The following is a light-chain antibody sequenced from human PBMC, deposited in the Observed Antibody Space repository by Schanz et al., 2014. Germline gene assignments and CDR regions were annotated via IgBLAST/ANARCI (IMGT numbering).Light chain of an antibody. V-gene: IGLV2-14*01. CDR2: EVT. CDR3: SSYTSSSGWV. J-gene: IGLJ3*02. CDR1: SSDIGGYNY. Sequence: QSALTQPASVSASPGQSITISCTGTSSDIGGYNYVSWYQQHPGEAPKLMLYEVTKRPSGVPDRFSGSKSGNTASLTISGLQAEDEADYYCSSYTSSSGWVFGGGTKLTVL.